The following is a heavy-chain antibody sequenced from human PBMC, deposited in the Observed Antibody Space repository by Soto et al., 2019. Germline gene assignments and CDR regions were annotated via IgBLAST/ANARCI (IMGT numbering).Heavy chain of an antibody. D-gene: IGHD1-1*01. CDR3: ANPIPRTGTTYGF. J-gene: IGHJ4*02. V-gene: IGHV3-23*01. CDR2: ISGSGDDT. CDR1: GFTFSNFA. Sequence: QLLESGGGFVQPGGSLRLSCVASGFTFSNFARAWVRQAPGEGLEWVSAISGSGDDTFYADSMKGRFTISRDNSKDTQYLQNNSLRAENTAVYYCANPIPRTGTTYGFWGQGTLGRVYS.